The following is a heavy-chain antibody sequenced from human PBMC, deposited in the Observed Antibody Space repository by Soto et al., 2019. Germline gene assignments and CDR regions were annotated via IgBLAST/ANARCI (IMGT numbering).Heavy chain of an antibody. J-gene: IGHJ6*02. CDR1: GDFITSGSYY. D-gene: IGHD3-16*01. Sequence: QVQLQQSGPGLLKPSQTLSLTCAVSGDFITSGSYYWTWIRQRPGEGLEWIGYISYSGSTSYNPSLKSRVSISVDTSNNQFSLKLASVTAADTALYDCTREGGVLFSTFGVGGLDVWGQGTTVIVSS. CDR3: TREGGVLFSTFGVGGLDV. CDR2: ISYSGST. V-gene: IGHV4-31*11.